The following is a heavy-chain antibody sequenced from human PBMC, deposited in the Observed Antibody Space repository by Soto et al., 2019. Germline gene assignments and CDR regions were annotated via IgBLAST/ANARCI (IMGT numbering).Heavy chain of an antibody. Sequence: GGSLRLSCAASGFTFSSHWVSWVRPAPGKGLGWVANIKQDGSEKYYVDSVKGRFTISRDNAKNSLYLQMNSLRAEDTAVYYCARRPSYYDSSGYSLNDAFDIWGQGTMVTVSS. V-gene: IGHV3-7*01. CDR3: ARRPSYYDSSGYSLNDAFDI. J-gene: IGHJ3*02. CDR1: GFTFSSHW. D-gene: IGHD3-22*01. CDR2: IKQDGSEK.